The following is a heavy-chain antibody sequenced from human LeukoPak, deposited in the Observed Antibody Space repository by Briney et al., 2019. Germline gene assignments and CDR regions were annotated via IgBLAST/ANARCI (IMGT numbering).Heavy chain of an antibody. CDR2: IYTSGST. CDR3: ARGRSLEWLLVRAYYYMDV. Sequence: SETLSLTCTVSGGSISSYYWSWIRQPAGKGLEWIGRIYTSGSTNYNPSLKSRVTISVDTSKNQFSLKLSSVTAADTAVYYCARGRSLEWLLVRAYYYMDVWGKGTTVTVSS. J-gene: IGHJ6*03. D-gene: IGHD3-3*01. CDR1: GGSISSYY. V-gene: IGHV4-4*07.